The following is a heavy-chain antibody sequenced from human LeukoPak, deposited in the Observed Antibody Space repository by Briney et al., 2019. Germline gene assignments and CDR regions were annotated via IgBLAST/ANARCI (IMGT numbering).Heavy chain of an antibody. Sequence: GGSLRLSCAASGFTFSSYEMNWVRQAPGKGLEWVSYISSSGSTIYYADSVKGRFTISRDNAKNSLYLQMNSLRAEDTAVYYCARAAGRWLPFFDYWGQRTLVTVSS. CDR2: ISSSGSTI. J-gene: IGHJ4*02. CDR1: GFTFSSYE. D-gene: IGHD5-24*01. V-gene: IGHV3-48*03. CDR3: ARAAGRWLPFFDY.